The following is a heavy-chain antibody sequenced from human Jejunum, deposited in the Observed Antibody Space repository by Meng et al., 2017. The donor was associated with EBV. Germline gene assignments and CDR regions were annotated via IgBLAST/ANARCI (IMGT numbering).Heavy chain of an antibody. CDR2: TYWDADK. V-gene: IGHV2-5*02. Sequence: QIPLKESGPTPVTPTQTLTLTCTFSGFSLSTSGVGVARFRQPPGKALEWLALTYWDADKRYNPSLRDRLSITKDTSKNQVVLTMTNMDPVDTATYFCAHRGYNFAFDYWGQGALVTVFS. CDR3: AHRGYNFAFDY. CDR1: GFSLSTSGVG. D-gene: IGHD5-24*01. J-gene: IGHJ4*02.